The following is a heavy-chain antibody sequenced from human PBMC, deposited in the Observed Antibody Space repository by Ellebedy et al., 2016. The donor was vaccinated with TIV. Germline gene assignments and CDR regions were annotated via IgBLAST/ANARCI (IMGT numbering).Heavy chain of an antibody. CDR3: ARRGSYGDYAVQINNWFDR. CDR2: IYQDGSEK. V-gene: IGHV3-7*01. J-gene: IGHJ5*02. CDR1: GFTFRSYW. D-gene: IGHD4-17*01. Sequence: GESLKISCAASGFTFRSYWMSWVRQAPGKGLEWVANIYQDGSEKYYVDSVKGRFTISRDNAKNSLYLQKKSLQVEDTAVYYCARRGSYGDYAVQINNWFDRWGQGTLVTVYS.